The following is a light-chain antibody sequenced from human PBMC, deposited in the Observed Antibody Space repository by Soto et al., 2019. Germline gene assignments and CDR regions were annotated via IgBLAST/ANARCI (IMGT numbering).Light chain of an antibody. J-gene: IGLJ1*01. CDR1: SSNIGAGYE. CDR2: EDT. V-gene: IGLV1-40*01. CDR3: QSYDKSLSGSYV. Sequence: QSVLTQPPSVSGAPGERVTISCTGSSSNIGAGYEVHWYQQLPGTSPKLLIYEDTDRPSGVPDRFSGSKSGTSASLAITGLLAEDEADYYCQSYDKSLSGSYVFGTGTKLTVL.